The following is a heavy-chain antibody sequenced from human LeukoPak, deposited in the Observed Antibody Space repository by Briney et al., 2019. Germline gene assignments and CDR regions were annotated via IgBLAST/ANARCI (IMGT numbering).Heavy chain of an antibody. V-gene: IGHV1-69*04. CDR2: IIPILGIA. CDR1: GGTFSSYA. J-gene: IGHJ4*02. Sequence: GSSVKVSCKASGGTFSSYAISWVRQAPGQGLEWMGRIIPILGIANYAQKFQGRVTITADKSTSTAYMELSSLRSEDTAVYYCATSHGFWSGYYEAFHYWGQGTLVTVSS. D-gene: IGHD3-3*01. CDR3: ATSHGFWSGYYEAFHY.